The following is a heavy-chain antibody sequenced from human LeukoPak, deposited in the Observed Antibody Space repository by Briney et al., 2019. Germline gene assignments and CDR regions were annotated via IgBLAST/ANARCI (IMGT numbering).Heavy chain of an antibody. Sequence: GGSLRLSCAASGFTFSNAWMSWVRQAPGKGLEWVSSISTSSTYIYYADSVKGRFTISRDNAKNSLYLQMNSLRAEDTAVYYCARATDYFDYWGQGTLVTVSS. J-gene: IGHJ4*02. V-gene: IGHV3-21*01. CDR2: ISTSSTYI. CDR1: GFTFSNAW. CDR3: ARATDYFDY.